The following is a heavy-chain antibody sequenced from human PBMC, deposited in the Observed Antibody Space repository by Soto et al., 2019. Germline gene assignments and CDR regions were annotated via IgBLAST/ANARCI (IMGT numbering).Heavy chain of an antibody. J-gene: IGHJ4*02. Sequence: QVQLVQSGAEMKKPGSSVKVSCQSSGGTFNTYAMNWVRQAPGQGREWMGDISPMFGAANYAPKFQGRVTITADESTGTSYMQLSSLPSEDTALYFCAREVQVHTPAFVYWGQGTLVTVSS. CDR1: GGTFNTYA. V-gene: IGHV1-69*19. CDR3: AREVQVHTPAFVY. D-gene: IGHD3-10*01. CDR2: ISPMFGAA.